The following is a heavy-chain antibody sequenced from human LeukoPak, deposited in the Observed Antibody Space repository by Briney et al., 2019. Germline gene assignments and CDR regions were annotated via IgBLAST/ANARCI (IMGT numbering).Heavy chain of an antibody. CDR2: IHYSGRT. CDR3: ARGTHSSSPIPLDY. CDR1: GGSISPYH. D-gene: IGHD6-6*01. Sequence: SGTLSLTCTGSGGSISPYHWSWIRQTPGKGLEWIGYIHYSGRTNYNLSLNSRVTISVDPSKNQFSLKVNSVTAADTAVYYCARGTHSSSPIPLDYWGQGTLVTVSS. J-gene: IGHJ4*02. V-gene: IGHV4-59*01.